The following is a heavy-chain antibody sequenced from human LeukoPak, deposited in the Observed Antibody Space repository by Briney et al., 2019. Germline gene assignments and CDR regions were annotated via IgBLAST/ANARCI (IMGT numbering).Heavy chain of an antibody. CDR1: GFTFSSYA. CDR3: AKTGAITIFGVESSPYYYYGMDV. Sequence: GGSLRLSCAASGFTFSSYAMSWVRQAPGKGLEWVSAISGSGGSTYYADSVKGRFTISRDNSKNTLYLQMNSLRAEDTAVYYSAKTGAITIFGVESSPYYYYGMDVWGQGTTVTVSS. J-gene: IGHJ6*02. CDR2: ISGSGGST. V-gene: IGHV3-23*01. D-gene: IGHD3-3*01.